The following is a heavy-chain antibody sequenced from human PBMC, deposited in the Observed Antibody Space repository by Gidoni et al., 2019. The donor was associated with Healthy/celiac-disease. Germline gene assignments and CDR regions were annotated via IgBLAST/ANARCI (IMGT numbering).Heavy chain of an antibody. CDR1: GGSISSYY. CDR2: IYYSGST. Sequence: VQLQESGPGLVKPSETLSLPCTVSGGSISSYYWSWIRQPPGKGLEWIGYIYYSGSTNYNPSLKSRVTISVDTSKNQFSLKLSSVTAADTAVYYCARGSSAEYFQHWGQGTLVTVSS. D-gene: IGHD2-2*01. CDR3: ARGSSAEYFQH. J-gene: IGHJ1*01. V-gene: IGHV4-59*01.